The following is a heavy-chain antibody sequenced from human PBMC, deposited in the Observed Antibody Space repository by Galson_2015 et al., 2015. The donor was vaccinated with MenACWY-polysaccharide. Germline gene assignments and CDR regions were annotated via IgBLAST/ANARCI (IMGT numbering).Heavy chain of an antibody. CDR3: TASKGFVWGSLPLPDF. V-gene: IGHV4-59*01. CDR1: GASINSYY. D-gene: IGHD3-16*01. J-gene: IGHJ4*02. CDR2: IFHTGRT. Sequence: ETLSLTCSVSGASINSYYWGWIRQSPGKGLEWIAFIFHTGRTNHHPSLTGRVTISIDTSKNQFSLRLTSVTAADTAVYYCTASKGFVWGSLPLPDFWGQGTLVTVSP.